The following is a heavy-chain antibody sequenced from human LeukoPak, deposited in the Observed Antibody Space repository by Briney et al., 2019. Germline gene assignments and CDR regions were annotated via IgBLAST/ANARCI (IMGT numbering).Heavy chain of an antibody. CDR1: GFAVSSKY. CDR2: IYLDGRA. D-gene: IGHD5-24*01. Sequence: GGSLRLSCAASGFAVSSKYMNWVHQAPGKGLEWVTVIYLDGRADYADSVKGRFTISSDNSKNTVYLQMNSLKDEHTAVYYCARDAETSLANWGQGTLVTVSP. V-gene: IGHV3-66*01. J-gene: IGHJ4*02. CDR3: ARDAETSLAN.